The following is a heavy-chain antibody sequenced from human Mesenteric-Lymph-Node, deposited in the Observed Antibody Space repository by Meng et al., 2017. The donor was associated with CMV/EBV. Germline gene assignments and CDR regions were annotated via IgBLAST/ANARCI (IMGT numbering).Heavy chain of an antibody. V-gene: IGHV1-8*01. J-gene: IGHJ4*02. D-gene: IGHD2-2*01. CDR1: GYTFTSYD. CDR2: MNPNSGNT. Sequence: ASVKVSCKASGYTFTSYDINWLRQATGQGLEWMGWMNPNSGNTGYAQKFQGRVTMTRNTSISTAYMELSSLRSEDTAVYYCARDPAAPTAKNDYWGQGTLVTVSS. CDR3: ARDPAAPTAKNDY.